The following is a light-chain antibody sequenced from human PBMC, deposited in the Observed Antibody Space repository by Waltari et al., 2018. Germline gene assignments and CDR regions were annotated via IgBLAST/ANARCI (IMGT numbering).Light chain of an antibody. CDR1: QSVSRF. CDR3: QQYNDWPPFT. V-gene: IGKV3-15*01. CDR2: GAS. J-gene: IGKJ4*01. Sequence: EVVITQYPATLSVSPGGRVTISCRASQSVSRFVAWYQQKPGQAPRLLISGASTRATGIPARFSGSGSGTEFTLTISSLQSEDFAIYYCQQYNDWPPFTFGGGTKLEIK.